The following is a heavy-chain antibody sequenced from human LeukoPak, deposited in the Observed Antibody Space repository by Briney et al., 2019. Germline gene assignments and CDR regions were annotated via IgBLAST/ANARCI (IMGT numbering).Heavy chain of an antibody. D-gene: IGHD2-8*01. CDR2: ISNDGTRT. Sequence: GGSLRLSCAASGFSLSEYYMHWVRQGSGKGPVWVSRISNDGTRTDYAESVKGRFTISRDNAKSTLYLQMSSLSVEDTAVYFCLRADDTNGQNWFDPWGQGALVTVSS. V-gene: IGHV3-74*01. CDR3: LRADDTNGQNWFDP. CDR1: GFSLSEYY. J-gene: IGHJ5*02.